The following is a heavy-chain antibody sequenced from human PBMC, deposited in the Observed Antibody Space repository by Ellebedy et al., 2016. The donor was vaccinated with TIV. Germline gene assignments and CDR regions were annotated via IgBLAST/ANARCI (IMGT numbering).Heavy chain of an antibody. CDR1: GFSLRTSGMR. CDR3: ARIIGSWFDP. V-gene: IGHV2-70*04. CDR2: IDWDDDK. J-gene: IGHJ5*02. Sequence: SGPTLVKPTQTLTLTCTFSGFSLRTSGMRVSWIRQPPGKALEWLARIDWDDDKFYSTSLKTRLTISKDTSKNQVVLTMTNMDPVDTATYYCARIIGSWFDPWGQGTLVTVSS. D-gene: IGHD1-14*01.